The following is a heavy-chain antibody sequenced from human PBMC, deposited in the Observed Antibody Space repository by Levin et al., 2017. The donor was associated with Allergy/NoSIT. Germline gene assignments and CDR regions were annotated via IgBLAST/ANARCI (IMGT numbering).Heavy chain of an antibody. CDR1: GGSFSGYY. D-gene: IGHD2-8*01. CDR3: ARRMKGLRYYYYGMDV. Sequence: GSLRLSCAVYGGSFSGYYWSWIRQPPGKGLEWIGEINHSGSTNYNPSLKSRVTISVDTSKNQFSLKLSSVTAADTAVYYCARRMKGLRYYYYGMDVWGQGTTVTVSS. J-gene: IGHJ6*02. V-gene: IGHV4-34*01. CDR2: INHSGST.